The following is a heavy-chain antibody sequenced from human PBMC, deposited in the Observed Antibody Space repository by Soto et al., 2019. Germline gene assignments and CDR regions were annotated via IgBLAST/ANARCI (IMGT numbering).Heavy chain of an antibody. CDR2: ISSSSSYI. V-gene: IGHV3-21*01. CDR3: ARFGYSGYGVFQH. CDR1: GFTFSSYS. J-gene: IGHJ1*01. Sequence: GGSLRLSCAASGFTFSSYSMNWVRQAPGKGLEWVSSISSSSSYIYYADSVKGRFTISRDNAKNSLYLQMNSLRAEDTAVYYCARFGYSGYGVFQHWGQGTLVTVSS. D-gene: IGHD5-12*01.